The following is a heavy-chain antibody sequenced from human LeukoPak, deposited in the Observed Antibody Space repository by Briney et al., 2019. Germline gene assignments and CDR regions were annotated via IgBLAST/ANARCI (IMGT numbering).Heavy chain of an antibody. CDR3: CSGAYLY. V-gene: IGHV4-34*01. J-gene: IGHJ4*02. Sequence: PSETLSLTCAVYGGSFNNYYWTWIRQPPGKRPEWIGEVHHGGSTNYNPSLESRVTISVDTSKNQFSLKLRSVTAADTAMYYCCSGAYLYWGQGTLVTVSS. CDR1: GGSFNNYY. CDR2: VHHGGST. D-gene: IGHD2-15*01.